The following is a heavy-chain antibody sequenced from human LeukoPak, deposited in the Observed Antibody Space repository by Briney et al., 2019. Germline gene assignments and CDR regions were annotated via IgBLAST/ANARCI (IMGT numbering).Heavy chain of an antibody. CDR1: GYAFTGYY. J-gene: IGHJ6*03. CDR2: ITPNSGGT. D-gene: IGHD3-10*01. Sequence: ASVKVSCKASGYAFTGYYLHWVRQAPGQGLEWMGWITPNSGGTNYAQRFQGRVTMTRDTSISTAYMELSRLRSDDTAVYYCAREAYDSGSFRTDYYYMDVWGTGTTVTISS. V-gene: IGHV1-2*02. CDR3: AREAYDSGSFRTDYYYMDV.